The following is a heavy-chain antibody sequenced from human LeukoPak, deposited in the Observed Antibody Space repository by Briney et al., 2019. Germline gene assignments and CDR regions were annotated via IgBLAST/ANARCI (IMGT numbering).Heavy chain of an antibody. V-gene: IGHV4-39*07. CDR1: GDSISSRTYY. CDR3: ARIAEYASVSHRLSHYFNH. D-gene: IGHD2-2*01. J-gene: IGHJ4*02. Sequence: SETLSLTCTISGDSISSRTYYWGWIRQPPGKGLEWIGSIYYRGTTYYTPSLKSRVAMSVDTSKNQFSLRLNSVTAADTAVYYCARIAEYASVSHRLSHYFNHWGQGTLVTVSS. CDR2: IYYRGTT.